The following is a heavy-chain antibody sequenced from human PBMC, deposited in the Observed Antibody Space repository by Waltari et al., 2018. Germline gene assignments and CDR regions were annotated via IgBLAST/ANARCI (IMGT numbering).Heavy chain of an antibody. J-gene: IGHJ4*02. CDR3: ARSESYLNMAFDY. Sequence: QVQLVQSGAEVKKPGASVKVSCKASGYTFTSYDINWVRQATAQGLEGMGWMNTYSRKQSYAQKCQGRDTRTSDTSTSTVYMELSSLRSEDTAVYYCARSESYLNMAFDYWGQGTLVTVSS. D-gene: IGHD3-10*01. CDR1: GYTFTSYD. CDR2: MNTYSRKQ. V-gene: IGHV1-8*02.